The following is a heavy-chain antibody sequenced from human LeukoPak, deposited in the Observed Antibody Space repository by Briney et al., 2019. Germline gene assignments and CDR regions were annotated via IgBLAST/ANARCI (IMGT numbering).Heavy chain of an antibody. CDR2: IYSGSKT. V-gene: IGHV3-53*01. D-gene: IGHD3-10*01. J-gene: IGHJ4*02. Sequence: PGGSLRLSCIASGFTFNSYAMSWVRQAPGKGLEWVSVIYSGSKTYYADSVKGRFTISRDNSENTLYLQMNSLRAEDTAVYYCARGVSGAPLDYWGQGTLVTVSS. CDR1: GFTFNSYA. CDR3: ARGVSGAPLDY.